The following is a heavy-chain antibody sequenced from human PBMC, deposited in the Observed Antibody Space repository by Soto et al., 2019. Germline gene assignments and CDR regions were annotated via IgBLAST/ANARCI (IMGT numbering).Heavy chain of an antibody. CDR2: IFYSGST. D-gene: IGHD5-18*01. V-gene: IGHV4-59*01. J-gene: IGHJ4*02. Sequence: SETLSLTCTVSGGPIRSYYWTWIRQPPGKGLEWLGYIFYSGSTFYNPSLKSRVTISIHTSKSQFSLQLTSVTAADTAVYYCARGAADTAMVDSWGQGTLVTVSS. CDR1: GGPIRSYY. CDR3: ARGAADTAMVDS.